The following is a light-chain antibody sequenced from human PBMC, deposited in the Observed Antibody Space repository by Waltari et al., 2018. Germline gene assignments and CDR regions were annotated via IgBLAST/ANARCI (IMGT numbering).Light chain of an antibody. J-gene: IGKJ4*01. CDR1: QGVLYSSNSKNY. Sequence: EIVLTQSPDTLAVSLGERATIYCKSSQGVLYSSNSKNYLPCYPQKLGQPPKLLIYQAATRKSRVPQRYSVSESVTDFTLTIGGLRSGGVAVYYCQEYSGTALTFGGGTKVKI. V-gene: IGKV4-1*01. CDR3: QEYSGTALT. CDR2: QAA.